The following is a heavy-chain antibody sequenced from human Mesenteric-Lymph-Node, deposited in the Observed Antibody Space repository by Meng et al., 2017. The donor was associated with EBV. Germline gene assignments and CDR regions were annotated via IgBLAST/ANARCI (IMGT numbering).Heavy chain of an antibody. Sequence: EVQLVESGGXLVKPGGSLRLSCAASGFTFSDYSMNWVRHAPGKGLEWVSYISDSSSNINYADSVKGRFTISRDNAKNSLYLQMNSLRPEDTAIYYCARDLYVVVAAAGHNLFDPWGQGTRVTVAS. CDR3: ARDLYVVVAAAGHNLFDP. CDR2: ISDSSSNI. D-gene: IGHD2-15*01. CDR1: GFTFSDYS. J-gene: IGHJ5*02. V-gene: IGHV3-21*01.